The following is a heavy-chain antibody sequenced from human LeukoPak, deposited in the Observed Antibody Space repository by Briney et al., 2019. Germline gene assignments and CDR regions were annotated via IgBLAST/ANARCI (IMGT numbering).Heavy chain of an antibody. V-gene: IGHV4-61*02. CDR2: VYSSGSA. J-gene: IGHJ3*02. D-gene: IGHD5/OR15-5a*01. CDR1: RGSINSDGYY. CDR3: ARVYRKGVYNFDGFDI. Sequence: PSQTLSLTCTVSRGSINSDGYYWSWLRQLAGKGLEWIGRVYSSGSANYSPSLQNRVIISIDTSKNQFSLRLSSVTAADTAVYYCARVYRKGVYNFDGFDIWGQGTMVTVS.